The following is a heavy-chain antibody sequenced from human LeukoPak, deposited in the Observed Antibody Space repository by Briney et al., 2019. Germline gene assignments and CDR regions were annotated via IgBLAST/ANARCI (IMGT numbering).Heavy chain of an antibody. V-gene: IGHV4-31*03. CDR1: GGSISSGGYY. D-gene: IGHD2-8*02. Sequence: SETLSLTFTVSGGSISSGGYYWSWIRQHPGKGLEWIGYIYYSGSTYYNPSLKSRVTISVDTSKNQFSLKLSSVTAADTAVYYCAREGYWGNWFDPWGQGTLVTVSS. CDR2: IYYSGST. CDR3: AREGYWGNWFDP. J-gene: IGHJ5*02.